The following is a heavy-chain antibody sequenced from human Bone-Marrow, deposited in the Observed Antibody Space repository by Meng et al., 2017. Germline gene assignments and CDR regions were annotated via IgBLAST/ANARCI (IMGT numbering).Heavy chain of an antibody. J-gene: IGHJ4*02. D-gene: IGHD6-13*01. CDR3: ARDGDSSSWRGGYFDY. V-gene: IGHV3-30*01. Sequence: GGSLRLSCAASGFTFSSYAMHWVRQAPGEGLEWVAVISYDGSNKYYADSVKGRFTISRDNSKNTLYLQMNSLRAEDTAVYYCARDGDSSSWRGGYFDYWGQGTLVTVSS. CDR1: GFTFSSYA. CDR2: ISYDGSNK.